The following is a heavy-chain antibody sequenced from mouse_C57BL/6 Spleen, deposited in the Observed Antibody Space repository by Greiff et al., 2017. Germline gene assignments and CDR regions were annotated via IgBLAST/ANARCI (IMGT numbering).Heavy chain of an antibody. J-gene: IGHJ2*01. CDR3: ARRDDYGGFDY. V-gene: IGHV1-64*01. CDR2: IHPNSGST. Sequence: QVQLQQPGAELVKPGASVKLSCKASGYTFTSYWMHWVKQRPGQGLEWIGMIHPNSGSTNYNEKFKSKATLTVDKSSSTAYMQLSSLTSEDSAVYYCARRDDYGGFDYWGQGTTLTVSS. CDR1: GYTFTSYW. D-gene: IGHD2-4*01.